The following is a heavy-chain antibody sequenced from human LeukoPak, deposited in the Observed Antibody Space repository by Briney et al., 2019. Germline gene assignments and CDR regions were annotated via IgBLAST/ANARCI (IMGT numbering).Heavy chain of an antibody. J-gene: IGHJ4*02. CDR1: GYTFTSYG. D-gene: IGHD1-1*01. Sequence: GASVKVSCKASGYTFTSYGISWVRQAPGQGLEWMGWISAYNGNTNYAQKLQGRVTMTTDTSTSTAYMELRSLRSEDTAVYYCARDRGAGNWNLFDYWGQGTLVTVSS. CDR2: ISAYNGNT. V-gene: IGHV1-18*01. CDR3: ARDRGAGNWNLFDY.